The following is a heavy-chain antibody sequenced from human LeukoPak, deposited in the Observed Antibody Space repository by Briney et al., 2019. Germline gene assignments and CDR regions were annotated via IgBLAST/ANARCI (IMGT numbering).Heavy chain of an antibody. J-gene: IGHJ4*02. CDR3: ARYSGTDYSESDY. CDR1: GGSISSYY. CDR2: IYYSGST. V-gene: IGHV4-59*08. D-gene: IGHD1-14*01. Sequence: SETLSLTCTVSGGSISSYYWSWIRQPPGKGLEWIGYIYYSGSTNYNPSLKSRVTISVDTSKNQFSLKLSSVTAADTAVYYCARYSGTDYSESDYWGQGTLVTVSS.